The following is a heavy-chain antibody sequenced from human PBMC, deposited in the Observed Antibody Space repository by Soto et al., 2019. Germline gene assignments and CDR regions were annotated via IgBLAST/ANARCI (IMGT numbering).Heavy chain of an antibody. D-gene: IGHD1-7*01. J-gene: IGHJ5*02. CDR1: GGTFSSYA. V-gene: IGHV1-69*06. CDR2: IIPIFGTA. Sequence: GASVKVSCKASGGTFSSYAISWVRQAPGQGLEWMGGIIPIFGTANYAQKFQGRVTITADKSTSTAYMELSSLRSEETAVYYCARLALQGTTGWFDTWGQGTLVTVSS. CDR3: ARLALQGTTGWFDT.